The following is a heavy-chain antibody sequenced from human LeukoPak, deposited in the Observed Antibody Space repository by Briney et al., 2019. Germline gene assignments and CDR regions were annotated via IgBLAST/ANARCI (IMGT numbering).Heavy chain of an antibody. V-gene: IGHV3-23*01. D-gene: IGHD2-15*01. CDR3: AKTPGDCTGGTCYSFDY. CDR2: ISGSGDNT. CDR1: GFTFYTYA. J-gene: IGHJ4*02. Sequence: SGGSLRLSCAASGFTFYTYAITWVRQAPGKGLEWVSSISGSGDNTYYADSVKGRFTVSRDNSKNTLYLQMNSLRAEDTAVYYCAKTPGDCTGGTCYSFDYWGQGSLVTVSS.